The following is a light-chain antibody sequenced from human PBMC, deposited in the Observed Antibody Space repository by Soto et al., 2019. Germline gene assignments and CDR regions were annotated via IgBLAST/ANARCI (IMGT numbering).Light chain of an antibody. CDR2: GAS. Sequence: TQSPATLSVSPGERATLSCSASQSVSNNLAWYQQKPGQGPRLLIYGASNRATGVPDRFSGSGSGTDFTLTISRLEPEDFAVYYCQRYGRSPPITFGQGTRLEIK. CDR1: QSVSNN. CDR3: QRYGRSPPIT. J-gene: IGKJ5*01. V-gene: IGKV3-20*01.